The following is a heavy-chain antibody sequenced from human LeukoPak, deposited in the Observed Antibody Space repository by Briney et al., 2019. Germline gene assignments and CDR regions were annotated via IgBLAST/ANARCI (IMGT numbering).Heavy chain of an antibody. Sequence: GRSLRLSCAGSGFKFDEYDMHWVRQAPGKGLEWVSSISWKSDSIGYTDSVEGRFTISRDNTKNSLSLQMNSLRAEDTALYYCAKGPIAVAGTWYFGSWGQGTLVIVSS. D-gene: IGHD6-19*01. CDR2: ISWKSDSI. CDR3: AKGPIAVAGTWYFGS. CDR1: GFKFDEYD. J-gene: IGHJ4*02. V-gene: IGHV3-9*01.